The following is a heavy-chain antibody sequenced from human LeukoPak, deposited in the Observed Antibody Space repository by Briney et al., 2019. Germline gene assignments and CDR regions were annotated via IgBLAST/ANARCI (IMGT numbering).Heavy chain of an antibody. CDR3: AKGGDYDFWSGYSYYFDY. CDR2: LNPSGGST. Sequence: ASVMVSCKASGYTFISYYMHWVRQAPGQGLEWLGILNPSGGSTTYAQKFQGRVTMTRDTSTSTVYMELSSLRSEDTAVYYCAKGGDYDFWSGYSYYFDYWGQGTLVSVSS. D-gene: IGHD3-3*01. J-gene: IGHJ4*02. V-gene: IGHV1-46*01. CDR1: GYTFISYY.